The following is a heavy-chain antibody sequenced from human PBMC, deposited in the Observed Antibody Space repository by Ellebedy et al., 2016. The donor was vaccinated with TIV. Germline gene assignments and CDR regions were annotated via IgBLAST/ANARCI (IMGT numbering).Heavy chain of an antibody. CDR1: GFTVSSNY. CDR3: AKDRDDSSGYFSQFDY. J-gene: IGHJ4*02. CDR2: IYSGGST. V-gene: IGHV3-53*01. D-gene: IGHD3-22*01. Sequence: GESLKISXAASGFTVSSNYMSWVRQAPGKGLEWVSVIYSGGSTFYADSVKGRFTISRDNSKNTLYLQMNSLRAEDTAVYYCAKDRDDSSGYFSQFDYWGQGTLVTVSS.